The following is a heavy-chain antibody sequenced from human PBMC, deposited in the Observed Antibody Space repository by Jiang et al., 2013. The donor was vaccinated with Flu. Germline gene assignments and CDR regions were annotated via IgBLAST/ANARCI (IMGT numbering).Heavy chain of an antibody. D-gene: IGHD3-3*01. Sequence: GAEVKKPGESLRISCKGSGYSFTSYWISWVRQMPGKGLEWMGRIDPSDSYTNYSPSFQGHVTISADKSISTAYLQWSSLKASDTAMYYCARHYGTYYDFWSGYYRYVPFDYWGQGTLVTVSS. CDR1: GYSFTSYW. CDR2: IDPSDSYT. CDR3: ARHYGTYYDFWSGYYRYVPFDY. V-gene: IGHV5-10-1*01. J-gene: IGHJ4*02.